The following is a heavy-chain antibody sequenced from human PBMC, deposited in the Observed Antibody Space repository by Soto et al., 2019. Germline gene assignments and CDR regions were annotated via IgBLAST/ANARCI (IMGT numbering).Heavy chain of an antibody. V-gene: IGHV3-23*01. CDR3: ANHRGFLVTQYFFDY. J-gene: IGHJ4*02. CDR2: ISNSGGST. Sequence: LRLSCAASGFTFKNYAMSWVRQAPGKGLEWVSSISNSGGSTYYADSVQGRFTISRDNSKNTLSLQMNSLRAEDTAIYYCANHRGFLVTQYFFDYWGQGTLVTVSS. D-gene: IGHD2-21*02. CDR1: GFTFKNYA.